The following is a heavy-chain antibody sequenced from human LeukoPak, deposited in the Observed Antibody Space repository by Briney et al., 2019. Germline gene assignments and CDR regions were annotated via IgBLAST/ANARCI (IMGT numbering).Heavy chain of an antibody. V-gene: IGHV3-7*01. CDR1: GFTFSKYW. CDR2: IKQDGSEI. Sequence: GGSLRLSCAASGFTFSKYWMSWVRQAPGKGLEWVANIKQDGSEIHYVDSVRGRFTISRDNAENSVFLQMNSLRAEDTAVYYCARYFSSSWYLAPYYFDYWGQGTLVTVSS. J-gene: IGHJ4*02. D-gene: IGHD6-13*01. CDR3: ARYFSSSWYLAPYYFDY.